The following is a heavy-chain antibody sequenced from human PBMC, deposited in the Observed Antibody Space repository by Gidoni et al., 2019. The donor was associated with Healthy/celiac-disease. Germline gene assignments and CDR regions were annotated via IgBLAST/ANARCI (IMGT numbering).Heavy chain of an antibody. V-gene: IGHV4-39*01. J-gene: IGHJ5*02. CDR2: IYYSGST. Sequence: GWIRQPTGKGLEWIGSIYYSGSTYYNPSPKSRVTISVDTSKNQFSLKLSSVIAADTAVYYCARRHYYGSGSRPYNWFDPWGQGTLVTVAS. D-gene: IGHD3-10*01. CDR3: ARRHYYGSGSRPYNWFDP.